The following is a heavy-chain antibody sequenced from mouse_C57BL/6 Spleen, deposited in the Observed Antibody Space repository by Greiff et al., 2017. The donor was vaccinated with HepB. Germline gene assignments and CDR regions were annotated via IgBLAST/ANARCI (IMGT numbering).Heavy chain of an antibody. D-gene: IGHD2-5*01. J-gene: IGHJ3*01. CDR1: GYTFTDYN. CDR3: ARNSNYGAWFAY. Sequence: EVQLQQSGPELVKPGASVKMSCKASGYTFTDYNMHWVKQSHGKSLEWIGYINPNNGGTSYNQKFKGKATLTVNKSSSTAYMELRSLTSEDSAVYYCARNSNYGAWFAYWGQGTLVTVSA. CDR2: INPNNGGT. V-gene: IGHV1-22*01.